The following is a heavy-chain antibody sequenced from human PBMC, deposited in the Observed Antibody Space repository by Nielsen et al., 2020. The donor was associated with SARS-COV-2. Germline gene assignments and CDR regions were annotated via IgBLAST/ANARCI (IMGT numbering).Heavy chain of an antibody. Sequence: SGPTLVKPTPTLTLTCTFSGFSLSTSGVGVGWIRQPPGKALEWLALIYWDDDKRYSPSLKSRLTITKDTSKNQVVLTMTNMDPVDTATYYCAHAYYGDYLPFNWYFDLWGRGTLVTVSS. CDR3: AHAYYGDYLPFNWYFDL. CDR1: GFSLSTSGVG. CDR2: IYWDDDK. J-gene: IGHJ2*01. D-gene: IGHD4-17*01. V-gene: IGHV2-5*02.